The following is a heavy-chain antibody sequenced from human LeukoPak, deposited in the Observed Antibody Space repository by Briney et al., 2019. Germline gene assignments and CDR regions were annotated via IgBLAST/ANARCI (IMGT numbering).Heavy chain of an antibody. Sequence: SVKVSCKGSGGTFSFYAISWVRQAPGQGLEWVGRIIPIFGTANYTYNFQSRVTIDTEESKRTAYMELSSLRSEETAVYYCARHQDCSSTRCYSGDAFDIWGQGTMVTVSS. CDR2: IIPIFGTA. CDR3: ARHQDCSSTRCYSGDAFDI. V-gene: IGHV1-69*05. CDR1: GGTFSFYA. J-gene: IGHJ3*02. D-gene: IGHD2-2*01.